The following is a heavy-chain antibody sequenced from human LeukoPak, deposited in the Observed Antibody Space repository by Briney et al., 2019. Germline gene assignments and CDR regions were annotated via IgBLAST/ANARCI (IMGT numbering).Heavy chain of an antibody. V-gene: IGHV3-21*01. Sequence: GGSLRLSCAASGFTFSSYGMHWVRQAPGKGLEWVSSISSSSSYIYYADSVKGRFTISRDNAKNSLYLQMNSLRAEDTAVYYCARVRGGDAFDIWGQGTMVTVSS. CDR2: ISSSSSYI. D-gene: IGHD3-16*01. J-gene: IGHJ3*02. CDR1: GFTFSSYG. CDR3: ARVRGGDAFDI.